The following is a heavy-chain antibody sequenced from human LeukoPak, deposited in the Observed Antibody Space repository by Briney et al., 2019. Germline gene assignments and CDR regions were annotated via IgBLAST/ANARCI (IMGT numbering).Heavy chain of an antibody. CDR3: ARSRGITFGGVIGPLGY. D-gene: IGHD3-16*02. J-gene: IGHJ4*02. V-gene: IGHV1-8*01. CDR2: MNPNSGNT. CDR1: GYTFTSYD. Sequence: GASVKVSCKASGYTFTSYDINWVRQATGQGLEWMGWMNPNSGNTGYAQKFQGRVTMTRNTSISTAYMELSSLRSEDTAVYYCARSRGITFGGVIGPLGYWGQGTLVTVSS.